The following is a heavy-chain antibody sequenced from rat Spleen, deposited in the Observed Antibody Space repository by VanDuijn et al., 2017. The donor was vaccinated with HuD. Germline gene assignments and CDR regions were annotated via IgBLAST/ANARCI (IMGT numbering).Heavy chain of an antibody. CDR2: INSAGST. CDR3: ARSDGVHYYLPFAD. D-gene: IGHD1-1*01. J-gene: IGHJ3*01. CDR1: GHSITSSYR. Sequence: EVQLQESGPGLVKPSQSLSLTCSVTGHSITSSYRWNWIRNFPGNKLEWMGYINSAGSTNYNPSLKSRISISRDTSKNQFFLQVNSVSSEDTATYYCARSDGVHYYLPFADWGQGTLVTISS. V-gene: IGHV3-3*01.